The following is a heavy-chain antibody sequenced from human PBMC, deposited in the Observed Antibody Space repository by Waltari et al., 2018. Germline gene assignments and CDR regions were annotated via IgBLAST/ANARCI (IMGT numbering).Heavy chain of an antibody. CDR3: ASQSYCGGDCSPPYFDY. J-gene: IGHJ4*02. CDR2: IYWNDDE. Sequence: QITLKESGPTLVKPTQTLTLTCTFSGFSLNTHEVGVGWLRQPPGKALEWLAIIYWNDDERYSPSLKSRLTITQDTSKNQLVLTMTNMEAVDTATYYCASQSYCGGDCSPPYFDYWGQGILVTVSS. CDR1: GFSLNTHEVG. V-gene: IGHV2-5*01. D-gene: IGHD2-21*01.